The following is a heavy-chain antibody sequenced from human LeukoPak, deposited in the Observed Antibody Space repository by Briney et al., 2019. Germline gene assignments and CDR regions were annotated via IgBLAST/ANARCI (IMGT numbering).Heavy chain of an antibody. V-gene: IGHV6-1*01. CDR3: SRSGLRHYCDC. J-gene: IGHJ4*02. CDR1: GDSVSSNIAA. Sequence: KPSQTLPLTCAISGDSVSSNIAAWNWTRHSQSRGFEWLGRTYYRYKWYHDFAVSVESRITINPDTSKNQFSLQLNAVTPEDTAMYYCSRSGLRHYCDCWGVGTLVTVSS. D-gene: IGHD3-9*01. CDR2: TYYRYKWYH.